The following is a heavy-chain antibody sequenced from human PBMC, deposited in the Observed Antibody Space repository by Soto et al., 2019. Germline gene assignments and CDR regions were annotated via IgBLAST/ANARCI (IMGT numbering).Heavy chain of an antibody. D-gene: IGHD2-15*01. Sequence: GGSLRLSCAASGFTFSSYSMNWVRQAPGKGLEWVSSISSSSSYIYYADSVKGRFTISRDNAKNSLYLQMNSLRAEDTAVYYCARLYCSGGSCYSVDYWGQGTLVTGAS. CDR2: ISSSSSYI. CDR1: GFTFSSYS. V-gene: IGHV3-21*01. J-gene: IGHJ4*02. CDR3: ARLYCSGGSCYSVDY.